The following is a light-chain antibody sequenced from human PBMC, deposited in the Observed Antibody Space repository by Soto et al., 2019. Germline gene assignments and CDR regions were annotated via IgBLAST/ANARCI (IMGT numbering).Light chain of an antibody. V-gene: IGKV3-15*01. CDR1: QSVSNN. CDR3: QQYNNWPPWT. Sequence: ILMTQSPATLSVSPGERATLSCRASQSVSNNLAWYQQKPGQAPRLLIYGASTRATGIPARFSGSGSGTEFTLTITRLQSEDFAVYYCQQYNNWPPWTFGQGTKVEIK. CDR2: GAS. J-gene: IGKJ1*01.